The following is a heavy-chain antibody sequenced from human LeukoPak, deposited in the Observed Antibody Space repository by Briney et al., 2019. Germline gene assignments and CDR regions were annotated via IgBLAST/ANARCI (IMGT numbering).Heavy chain of an antibody. Sequence: SETLSLTCTVSGGSISRYYWSWIRQPQGKGLEWIGYIYYSGSTNYNPSLKSRVTISVDRSKNQFSLKLSSVTAADTAVYYCARGSYSVDYWGQGTLVTVSS. CDR3: ARGSYSVDY. CDR2: IYYSGST. J-gene: IGHJ4*02. V-gene: IGHV4-59*01. D-gene: IGHD1-26*01. CDR1: GGSISRYY.